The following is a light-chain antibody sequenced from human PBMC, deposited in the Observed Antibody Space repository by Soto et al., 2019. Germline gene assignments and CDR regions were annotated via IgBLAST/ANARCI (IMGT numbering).Light chain of an antibody. V-gene: IGKV3-15*01. Sequence: EIVMTQSPAILSVSPGDGATLFCRASQSIRNNFLAWHQHKPGQAPRLLIHGASTRATGVPARFSGSASETEFTLTISSLQSEDFAVYYCQQYSAWPLTFGGGTKVEI. CDR3: QQYSAWPLT. CDR1: QSIRNN. CDR2: GAS. J-gene: IGKJ4*01.